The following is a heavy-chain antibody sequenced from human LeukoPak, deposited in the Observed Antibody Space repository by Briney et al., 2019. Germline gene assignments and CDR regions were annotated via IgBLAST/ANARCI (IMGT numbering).Heavy chain of an antibody. CDR3: ARDGWIQLWLGAFDI. CDR2: IYTSGST. D-gene: IGHD5-18*01. V-gene: IGHV4-4*07. J-gene: IGHJ3*02. Sequence: SETLSLTCTVSGGSISSYYWSWIRQPAGKGLEWIGRIYTSGSTNYHPSLKSRVTMSVDTSKNQFSLKLSSVTAADTAVYYCARDGWIQLWLGAFDIWGQGTMVTVSS. CDR1: GGSISSYY.